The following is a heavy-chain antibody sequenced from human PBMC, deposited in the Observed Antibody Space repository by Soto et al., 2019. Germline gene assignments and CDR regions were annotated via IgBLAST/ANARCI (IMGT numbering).Heavy chain of an antibody. D-gene: IGHD2-15*01. Sequence: PGGSLRLSCAASGFPFSSHSMNWVRQAPGKGLGWVSSISSSSSYIYYADSVKGRFTISRDNAKNSLYLQMNSLRAEDTAVYYCARDSGGGNPYYFDYWGQGTLVTVS. CDR2: ISSSSSYI. V-gene: IGHV3-21*01. J-gene: IGHJ4*02. CDR3: ARDSGGGNPYYFDY. CDR1: GFPFSSHS.